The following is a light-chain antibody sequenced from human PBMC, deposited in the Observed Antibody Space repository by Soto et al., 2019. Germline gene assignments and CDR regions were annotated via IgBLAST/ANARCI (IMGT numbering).Light chain of an antibody. Sequence: SYELTQPPSVSVAPGETARITCGGNNIGSKSVHWYQQKPGQAPVLVIYYDSDRPSGIPERFSGSNSGNTATLTISRVEAGDEADYYCQVWDSSSLFGGGTKVTVL. CDR1: NIGSKS. V-gene: IGLV3-21*04. J-gene: IGLJ2*01. CDR2: YDS. CDR3: QVWDSSSL.